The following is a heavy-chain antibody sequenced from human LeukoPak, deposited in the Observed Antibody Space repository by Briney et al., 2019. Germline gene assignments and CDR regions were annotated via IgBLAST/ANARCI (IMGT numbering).Heavy chain of an antibody. D-gene: IGHD1-26*01. J-gene: IGHJ4*02. CDR2: ISNDGNNK. CDR3: ARDIAGGFFDN. Sequence: PGGSLRLSCAASGFSFNNYTLHWVRQAPGKGLEWVAIISNDGNNKYYADSVRGRVTISRDNSKNMVYLQMNSLRVEDTAVYYCARDIAGGFFDNWGQGTLVTVSS. CDR1: GFSFNNYT. V-gene: IGHV3-30-3*01.